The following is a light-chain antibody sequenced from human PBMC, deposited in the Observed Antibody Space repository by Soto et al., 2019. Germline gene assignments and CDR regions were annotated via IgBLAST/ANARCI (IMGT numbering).Light chain of an antibody. Sequence: DIQMTQFPSSLSAAVGDRVTITCLASQSVNYYLNWYQQKTGKAPKLLIYKASTLKSGAPSRFSGSGSGTEFTLTISSLQPDDFATYYGQHYNSYSEAFGQGTKVDIK. CDR3: QHYNSYSEA. CDR2: KAS. V-gene: IGKV1-5*03. J-gene: IGKJ1*01. CDR1: QSVNYY.